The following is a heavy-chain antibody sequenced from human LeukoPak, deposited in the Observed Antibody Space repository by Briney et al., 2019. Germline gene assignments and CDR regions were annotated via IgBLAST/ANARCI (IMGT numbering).Heavy chain of an antibody. CDR2: INTSGDTT. J-gene: IGHJ4*02. Sequence: QSGGSLRLSCVASGFTSYVMTWVGQAAGKGVEGVSSINTSGDTTYYADSVKGRFIISRDNAKNTVYLQMNSLRVEDTAVYYCARGGYLTYLIDYWGQGTLVTVSS. D-gene: IGHD3-22*01. CDR3: ARGGYLTYLIDY. V-gene: IGHV3-23*01. CDR1: GFTSYV.